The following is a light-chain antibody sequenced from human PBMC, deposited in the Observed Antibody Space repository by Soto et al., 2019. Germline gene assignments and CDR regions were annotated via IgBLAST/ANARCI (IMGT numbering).Light chain of an antibody. CDR1: QGISSY. CDR2: AAS. Sequence: DIQLTQSPSFLSASVGDRVTITCRASQGISSYLAWYQQKPGKAPKLLIYAASTLQSGVPSRFSGSGSGTEFTLTISSLQPEDFATYYCQQLNSYPPWTFGQGTKGDIK. V-gene: IGKV1-9*01. J-gene: IGKJ1*01. CDR3: QQLNSYPPWT.